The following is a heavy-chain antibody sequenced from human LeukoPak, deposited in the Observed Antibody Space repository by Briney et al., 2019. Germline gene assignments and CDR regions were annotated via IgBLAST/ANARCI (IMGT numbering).Heavy chain of an antibody. D-gene: IGHD6-6*01. CDR2: IYSGGST. J-gene: IGHJ6*03. CDR1: GFTVSSNY. Sequence: PGGSLRLSCAASGFTVSSNYMSWVRQAPGKGLEWVSVIYSGGSTYYADSVKGRFTISRDNSKNTLYLQMNSLRAEDTAVYYCARETAARPTPYYYYMDVWGKGTTVTVSS. CDR3: ARETAARPTPYYYYMDV. V-gene: IGHV3-53*01.